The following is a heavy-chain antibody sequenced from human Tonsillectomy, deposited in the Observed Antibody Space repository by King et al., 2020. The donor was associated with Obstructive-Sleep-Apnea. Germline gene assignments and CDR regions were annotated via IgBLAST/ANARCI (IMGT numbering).Heavy chain of an antibody. CDR3: ARDSQGGSNGKWFDP. Sequence: VQLVESGGGLVQPGGSLRLSCAASGFTFSSYSMNWVRQAPGKGREGVSYVSISRDTIYCADSVEGRFTISRDNAKNSLYLQMNSLIAEDTAVYYCARDSQGGSNGKWFDPWGQGTLVTVSS. CDR2: VSISRDTI. D-gene: IGHD1-26*01. V-gene: IGHV3-48*04. CDR1: GFTFSSYS. J-gene: IGHJ5*02.